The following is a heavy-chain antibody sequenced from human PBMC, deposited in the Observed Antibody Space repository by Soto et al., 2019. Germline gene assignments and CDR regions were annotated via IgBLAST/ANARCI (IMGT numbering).Heavy chain of an antibody. V-gene: IGHV3-23*01. J-gene: IGHJ4*02. Sequence: PGGSLRLSCAASGFNFSSYAMGWVRQAPGKGLEWVSHIGANGDSTYYADSVKGRFTISRDNSNNTLYLQMKSLSADDTAVYYCAGGTYLDYWGQGTLVTVSS. CDR3: AGGTYLDY. D-gene: IGHD3-16*01. CDR1: GFNFSSYA. CDR2: IGANGDST.